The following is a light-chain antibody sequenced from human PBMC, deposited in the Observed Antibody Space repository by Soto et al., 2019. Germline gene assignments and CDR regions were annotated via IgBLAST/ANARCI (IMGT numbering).Light chain of an antibody. V-gene: IGKV3-11*01. CDR1: QSVSSY. Sequence: EIVLTQSPGTLSLSPGERATLSCRASQSVSSYLSWYQQKPGQAPRLLIYDASNRATGIPARFSGSGSGTDFTLTISSLEPEDFAVYYCQQRSNWPPFGQGTRLEI. CDR2: DAS. J-gene: IGKJ5*01. CDR3: QQRSNWPP.